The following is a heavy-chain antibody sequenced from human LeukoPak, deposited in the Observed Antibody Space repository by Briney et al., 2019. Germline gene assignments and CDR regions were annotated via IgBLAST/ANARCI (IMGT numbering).Heavy chain of an antibody. CDR2: ISPGGDAV. Sequence: RGSLTLSCAASGFIFSDYHISWMRPAVAKGLAFVSYISPGGDAVYFADSVKGRFTISRDNAKNSLFLQMSSLTAEDTAVYYCSGGRDAAVAGPGGYFDYWGQGSLVTVSS. CDR3: SGGRDAAVAGPGGYFDY. D-gene: IGHD6-19*01. CDR1: GFIFSDYH. J-gene: IGHJ4*02. V-gene: IGHV3-11*01.